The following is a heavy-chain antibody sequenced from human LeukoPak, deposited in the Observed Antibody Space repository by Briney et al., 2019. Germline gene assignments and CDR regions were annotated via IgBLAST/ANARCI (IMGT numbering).Heavy chain of an antibody. Sequence: SETLSLTCTVPGGSVSSGRYYWSWLRQHPGKGLEWIGYIDYRGNTHYNPSLESRVTISVDTSRNQFSLKVRSVTAADTAVYYCARVPRGDVVGATKLAFDIWGQGTMVTVSS. J-gene: IGHJ3*02. CDR1: GGSVSSGRYY. V-gene: IGHV4-31*03. CDR3: ARVPRGDVVGATKLAFDI. CDR2: IDYRGNT. D-gene: IGHD1-26*01.